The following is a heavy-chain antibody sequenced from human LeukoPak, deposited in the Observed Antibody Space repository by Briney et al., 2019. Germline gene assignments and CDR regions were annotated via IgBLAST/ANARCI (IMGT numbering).Heavy chain of an antibody. CDR1: GYRFTNYG. J-gene: IGHJ5*02. D-gene: IGHD6-19*01. CDR3: ARDLLQWQTNNWLAP. V-gene: IGHV1-18*01. Sequence: GSVTVSCKTSGYRFTNYGVNRVRQALGQGLEWMGWTSAYNGDTEYGQKFQGRLTMTTDTSTSTAYMDVRSLRSEDTAVYYCARDLLQWQTNNWLAPWGQGTLVTV. CDR2: TSAYNGDT.